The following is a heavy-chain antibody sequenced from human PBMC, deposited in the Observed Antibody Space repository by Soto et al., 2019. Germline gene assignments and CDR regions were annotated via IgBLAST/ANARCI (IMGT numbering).Heavy chain of an antibody. D-gene: IGHD3-3*01. Sequence: VGSLRLSCAASGFSYSRYGMHWVRQAPGKGLEWVAVISHDGSRKYYADSVKGRFTISRDNPKNTLFVQMTGLKTEDTAVYYCAKMALDFFFDRGGYYRFYYGLDVWGQGTTVTVSS. CDR3: AKMALDFFFDRGGYYRFYYGLDV. CDR1: GFSYSRYG. V-gene: IGHV3-30*18. CDR2: ISHDGSRK. J-gene: IGHJ6*02.